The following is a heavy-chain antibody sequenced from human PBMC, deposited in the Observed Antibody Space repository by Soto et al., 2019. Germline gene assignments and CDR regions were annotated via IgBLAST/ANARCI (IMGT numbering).Heavy chain of an antibody. J-gene: IGHJ6*02. CDR2: TYYRSKWYN. CDR3: ARGGRADYSNYVYYYYGMDV. CDR1: GDSVSSNSAA. V-gene: IGHV6-1*01. Sequence: SQTLSLTCAISGDSVSSNSAAWNWIRQSPSRGLEWLGRTYYRSKWYNDYAVSGKSRITINPDTSKNQFSLQLNSVTPEDTAVYYCARGGRADYSNYVYYYYGMDVWGQGTTVTVSS. D-gene: IGHD4-4*01.